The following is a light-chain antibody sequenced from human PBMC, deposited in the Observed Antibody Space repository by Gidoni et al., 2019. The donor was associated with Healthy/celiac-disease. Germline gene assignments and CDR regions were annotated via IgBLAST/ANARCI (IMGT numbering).Light chain of an antibody. V-gene: IGKV1-39*01. J-gene: IGKJ1*01. CDR2: AAS. Sequence: DIQMTQSPSSLSASVGDRVTITCRASQSISSYLNWYQQKPGKAPKLLIYAASSLQRGVPSRFSGSGSGTDFTLTISSLQPEDFAPYYCQQSYSTPWTFGQGTKVEIK. CDR3: QQSYSTPWT. CDR1: QSISSY.